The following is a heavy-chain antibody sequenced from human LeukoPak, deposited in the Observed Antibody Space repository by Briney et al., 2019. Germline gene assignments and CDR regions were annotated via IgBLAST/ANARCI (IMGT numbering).Heavy chain of an antibody. V-gene: IGHV3-23*01. CDR3: AKGQLAYYYDSSGYLIHD. CDR1: GFTFSCYA. D-gene: IGHD3-22*01. Sequence: GGSLRLSCAASGFTFSCYAMSWVRQAPGKGLEWVSAISGSGGSTYYADSVKGRFTISRDNSKNTLYLQMNSLRAEDTAVYYCAKGQLAYYYDSSGYLIHDWGQGTLVTVSS. J-gene: IGHJ4*02. CDR2: ISGSGGST.